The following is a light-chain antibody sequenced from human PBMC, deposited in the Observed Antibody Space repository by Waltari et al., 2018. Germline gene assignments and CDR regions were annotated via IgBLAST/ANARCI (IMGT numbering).Light chain of an antibody. CDR3: QQYFSTPRT. V-gene: IGKV1-NL1*01. Sequence: DIQMTQSPSSLSASIGDRVTITCRASQGIASSLAWYQQKPGKAPKLLLYAAYILESGVPSRFSGSGSGTDYTLTISSLQPSDFASYFCQQYFSTPRTFGQGTKVEIK. CDR2: AAY. CDR1: QGIASS. J-gene: IGKJ1*01.